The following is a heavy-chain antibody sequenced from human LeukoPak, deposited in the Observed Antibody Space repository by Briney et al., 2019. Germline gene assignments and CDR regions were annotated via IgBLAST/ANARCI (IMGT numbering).Heavy chain of an antibody. CDR1: GFTFSGFS. CDR3: ARAGSHWHYVY. V-gene: IGHV3-7*01. J-gene: IGHJ4*02. D-gene: IGHD3-10*01. Sequence: GGSLRLSCAASGFTFSGFSMSWVRQSPTKGLEWVANIRQDGSERYYVDSVKGRFTISRDNAKNSLSLQMNNLRVEDTAVYYCARAGSHWHYVYWGQGTVVTVSS. CDR2: IRQDGSER.